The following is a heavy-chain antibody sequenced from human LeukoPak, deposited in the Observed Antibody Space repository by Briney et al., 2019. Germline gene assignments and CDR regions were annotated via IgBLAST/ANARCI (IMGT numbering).Heavy chain of an antibody. CDR2: ISWNSGSI. V-gene: IGHV3-9*01. J-gene: IGHJ6*02. CDR3: AKDMVRGVTNYGMDV. D-gene: IGHD3-10*01. Sequence: GGSLRLSCAASGFTFDDYAMHWVRQAPGKGLEWVSGISWNSGSIGYADSVKGRFTISRDNAKNSLYLQMNSLRAEGTALYYCAKDMVRGVTNYGMDVWGQGTTVTVSS. CDR1: GFTFDDYA.